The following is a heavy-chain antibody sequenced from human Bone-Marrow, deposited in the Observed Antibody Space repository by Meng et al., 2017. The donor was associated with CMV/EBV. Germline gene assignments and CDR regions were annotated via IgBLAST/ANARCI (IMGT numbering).Heavy chain of an antibody. D-gene: IGHD3-16*01. Sequence: SVKVSCKASGGTFGSNALSWVRQAPGQGLEWMGGIIPILGLSTYAQRFQGRVTITADKSTGTGYMEVPSLRFDDTAVYYCVTYQYDSGWTEDSWAQGTLVTVSS. CDR1: GGTFGSNA. CDR3: VTYQYDSGWTEDS. J-gene: IGHJ4*02. CDR2: IIPILGLS. V-gene: IGHV1-69*10.